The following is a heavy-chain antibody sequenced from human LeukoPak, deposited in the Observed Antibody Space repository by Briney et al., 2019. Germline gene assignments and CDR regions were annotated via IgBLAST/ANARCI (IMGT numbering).Heavy chain of an antibody. CDR3: ARQILYSSSWYYWFDP. J-gene: IGHJ5*02. CDR1: GYSFTSYW. CDR2: IYPGDSDT. V-gene: IGHV5-51*01. Sequence: GESLKISCKGSGYSFTSYWIAWVRRMPGKGLEWMGIIYPGDSDTRYSPSFQGQVTISADKFISTAYLQWSSLKASDTAMYYCARQILYSSSWYYWFDPWGQGTLVTVSS. D-gene: IGHD6-13*01.